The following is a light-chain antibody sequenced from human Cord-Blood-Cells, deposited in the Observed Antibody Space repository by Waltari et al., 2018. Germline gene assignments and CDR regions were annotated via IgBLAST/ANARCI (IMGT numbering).Light chain of an antibody. V-gene: IGKV3-20*01. CDR3: QQYGSSPLT. Sequence: EIVLTQSPGTLSLSPGERATLSCRASQSVRSSYLAWYQQKPGQAPRLLIYGASSRATGIPDRFSGSGSGTDFTLTISRLEPEYFAVYYCQQYGSSPLTFGGGTKVEIK. J-gene: IGKJ4*01. CDR1: QSVRSSY. CDR2: GAS.